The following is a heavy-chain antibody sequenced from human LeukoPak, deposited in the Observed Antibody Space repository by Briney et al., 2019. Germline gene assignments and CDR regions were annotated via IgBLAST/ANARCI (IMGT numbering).Heavy chain of an antibody. D-gene: IGHD6-13*01. CDR3: AKGSSPFDY. V-gene: IGHV3-23*01. J-gene: IGHJ4*02. CDR2: ISGSGGST. CDR1: GFTFSSYG. Sequence: GGSLRLSCAGSGFTFSSYGMSWVRQAPGKGLEWVSGISGSGGSTYYADSVKGRFTISRDDSENTLHLQMNSLRAEDTAVYYCAKGSSPFDYWGQGTLVTVSS.